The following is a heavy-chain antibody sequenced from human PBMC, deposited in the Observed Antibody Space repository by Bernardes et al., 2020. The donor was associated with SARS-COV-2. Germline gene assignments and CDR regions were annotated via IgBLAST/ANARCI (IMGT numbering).Heavy chain of an antibody. J-gene: IGHJ4*02. V-gene: IGHV3-23*01. Sequence: GGALIISCAASGFTFRSSALSWVRQAPGPGLEWVSAISGSGGSTYYADSVKGRFTISRDNSKNTLYLQMNSLRAEDTAVYYCAKGGGVTASKYLLDYWGQGTLVTGSA. CDR2: ISGSGGST. D-gene: IGHD2-21*02. CDR1: GFTFRSSA. CDR3: AKGGGVTASKYLLDY.